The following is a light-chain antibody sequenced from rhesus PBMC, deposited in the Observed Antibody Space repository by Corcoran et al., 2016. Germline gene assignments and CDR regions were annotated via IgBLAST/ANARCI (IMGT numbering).Light chain of an antibody. Sequence: DIQMTQSPSSLSASVGDRVTITCQASQSLNNYLNWYQQKPGKIPNLLIYRTSSLQSGIPSRFSGSGAGTDFTLTISSLQPEDVATYYCQQGYSYPPTFGQGTKVEIK. CDR1: QSLNNY. CDR3: QQGYSYPPT. J-gene: IGKJ1*01. V-gene: IGKV1-74*01. CDR2: RTS.